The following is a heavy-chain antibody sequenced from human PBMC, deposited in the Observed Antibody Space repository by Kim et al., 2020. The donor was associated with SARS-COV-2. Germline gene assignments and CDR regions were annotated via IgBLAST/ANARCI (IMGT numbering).Heavy chain of an antibody. D-gene: IGHD3-22*01. J-gene: IGHJ4*02. Sequence: SPSLKSQVTISVDTSKNQFSLKLGSVTAADTAVYYCASHKGRFSSGFFDYWGQGTLVTVSS. CDR3: ASHKGRFSSGFFDY. V-gene: IGHV4-34*01.